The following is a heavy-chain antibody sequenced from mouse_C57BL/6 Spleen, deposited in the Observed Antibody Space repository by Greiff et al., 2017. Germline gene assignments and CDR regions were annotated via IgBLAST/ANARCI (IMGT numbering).Heavy chain of an antibody. D-gene: IGHD4-1*01. V-gene: IGHV7-3*01. J-gene: IGHJ4*01. Sequence: EVQRVESGGGLVQPGGSLSLSCAASGFTFTDYYMSWVRQPPGKALEWLGFIRNKANGYTTEYSASVKGRFTISRDNSQSILYLQMNALRAEDSATYYCARAGARAMDYWGQGTSVTVSS. CDR1: GFTFTDYY. CDR3: ARAGARAMDY. CDR2: IRNKANGYTT.